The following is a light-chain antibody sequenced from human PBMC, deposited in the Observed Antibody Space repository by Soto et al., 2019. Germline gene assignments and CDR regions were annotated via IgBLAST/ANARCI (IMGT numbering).Light chain of an antibody. CDR3: QQYNNWPKT. CDR2: KAS. V-gene: IGKV1-5*03. Sequence: DIQMTQYPSTLSASEGERVTISCQASQSVNNWLAWYQRKPGKAPKLLIYKASTLKSGVPSRFSGSGSGTEFTLTISSLQSEDFAVYYCQQYNNWPKTFGQGTKVDIK. CDR1: QSVNNW. J-gene: IGKJ1*01.